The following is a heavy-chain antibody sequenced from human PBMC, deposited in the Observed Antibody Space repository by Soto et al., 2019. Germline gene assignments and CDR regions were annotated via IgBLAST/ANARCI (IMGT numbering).Heavy chain of an antibody. CDR2: INHSGST. CDR3: ARGYDIVTGYYMNDY. CDR1: GGSFSGYY. D-gene: IGHD3-9*01. V-gene: IGHV4-34*01. J-gene: IGHJ4*02. Sequence: QVQLQQWGAGLLKPSETLSLTCAVYGGSFSGYYWSWIRQPPGKGLEWIGEINHSGSTNYNPSLKSRVTVPVDTSKTQLSLKLSSVPAADTAVYYCARGYDIVTGYYMNDYWGQGTLVTVSS.